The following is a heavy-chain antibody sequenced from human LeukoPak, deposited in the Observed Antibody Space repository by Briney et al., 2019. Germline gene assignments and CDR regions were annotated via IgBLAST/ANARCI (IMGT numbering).Heavy chain of an antibody. CDR1: GGSISNYF. J-gene: IGHJ4*02. D-gene: IGHD6-19*01. Sequence: SETLSLTCSVSGGSISNYFWSWIRQPPGKGLEWIGFITYSGSTDHNPSLRSRVTISVDASKNQFSLKLTSVTAADTAVYYCVRHTTSGWYQVVYWGQGTLVTVSS. CDR3: VRHTTSGWYQVVY. V-gene: IGHV4-59*01. CDR2: ITYSGST.